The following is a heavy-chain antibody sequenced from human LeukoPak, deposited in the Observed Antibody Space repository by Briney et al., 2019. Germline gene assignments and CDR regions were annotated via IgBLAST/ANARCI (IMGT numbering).Heavy chain of an antibody. J-gene: IGHJ4*02. CDR3: ARDHCSGGSCYFPGYYFDY. CDR1: GDSVSSNSAA. D-gene: IGHD2-15*01. V-gene: IGHV6-1*01. CDR2: TYYRSKWYN. Sequence: SQTLSLTCAISGDSVSSNSAAWNWIRQSPSRGLEWLGRTYYRSKWYNDYAVSVKSRITINPDTSKNQFSLQLNSVTPEDAAVYYCARDHCSGGSCYFPGYYFDYWGQGTLVTVSS.